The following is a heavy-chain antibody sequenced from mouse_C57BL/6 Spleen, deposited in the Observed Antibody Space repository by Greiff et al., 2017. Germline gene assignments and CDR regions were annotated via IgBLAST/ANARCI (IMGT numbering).Heavy chain of an antibody. CDR2: INYDGSST. D-gene: IGHD1-1*01. Sequence: EVQRVESEGGLVQPGSSMKLSCTASGFTFSDYYMAWVRQVPEKGLEWVANINYDGSSTYYLDSLKSRFIISRDNAKNILYLQMSSLKSEDTATYYCARDQDYYGGYFDVWGTGTTVTVSS. V-gene: IGHV5-16*01. CDR3: ARDQDYYGGYFDV. CDR1: GFTFSDYY. J-gene: IGHJ1*03.